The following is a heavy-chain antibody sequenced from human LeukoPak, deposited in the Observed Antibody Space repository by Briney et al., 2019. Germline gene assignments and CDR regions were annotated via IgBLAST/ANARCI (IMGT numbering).Heavy chain of an antibody. Sequence: SETLSLTCTVSGGSISSYYWSWIRQPPGKGLEWIEYIYYSGSTNYNPSLKSRVTISVDTSKNQFSLKLSSVTAADTAVYYCARAPTGEDAFDIWGQGTIVTVSS. D-gene: IGHD7-27*01. J-gene: IGHJ3*02. CDR3: ARAPTGEDAFDI. CDR1: GGSISSYY. CDR2: IYYSGST. V-gene: IGHV4-59*01.